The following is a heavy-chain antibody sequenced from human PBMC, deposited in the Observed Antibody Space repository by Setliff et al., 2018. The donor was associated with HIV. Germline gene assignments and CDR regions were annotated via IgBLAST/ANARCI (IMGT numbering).Heavy chain of an antibody. D-gene: IGHD3-10*01. CDR3: ARGGALTMAPAGCFDS. Sequence: PSETLSLTCTVSGDAISSGNNYWNWIRQRPRKGLEWIGYIYYDGATYYNPSLRSPVTISVDPSKNQIFLKMTSVTAAATAVYYCARGGALTMAPAGCFDSWGQGILVTVYS. V-gene: IGHV4-31*01. CDR1: GDAISSGNNY. CDR2: IYYDGAT. J-gene: IGHJ4*02.